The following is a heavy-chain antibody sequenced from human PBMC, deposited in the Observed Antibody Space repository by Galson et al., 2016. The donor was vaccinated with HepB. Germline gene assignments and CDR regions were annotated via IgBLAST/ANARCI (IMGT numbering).Heavy chain of an antibody. CDR1: GFSFNTYS. J-gene: IGHJ4*02. D-gene: IGHD1-26*01. CDR2: ITSAGDKQ. CDR3: ARDAMGRGSGSYSAFDY. Sequence: SLRLSCAASGFSFNTYSMHWVRQAPGKGLEWVAAITSAGDKQYYTDSVRGRFTISRDNSNNMMCLQMNSLRPEDTSVYYCARDAMGRGSGSYSAFDYWGQGTLVAVSS. V-gene: IGHV3-30*04.